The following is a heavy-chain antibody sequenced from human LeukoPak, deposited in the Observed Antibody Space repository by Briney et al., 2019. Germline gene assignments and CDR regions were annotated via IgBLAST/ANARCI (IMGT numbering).Heavy chain of an antibody. CDR1: GDSISNYY. CDR3: ARVSLVRGAPDYYFDY. D-gene: IGHD3-10*01. V-gene: IGHV4-4*07. CDR2: IYTSGST. Sequence: SETLSLTRTVSGDSISNYYWSWIRQPAGKGLEWIGRIYTSGSTNYNPSLKSRVTMSVDTSKNQFSLKLSSVTAADTAVYYCARVSLVRGAPDYYFDYRGQGTLVTVSS. J-gene: IGHJ4*02.